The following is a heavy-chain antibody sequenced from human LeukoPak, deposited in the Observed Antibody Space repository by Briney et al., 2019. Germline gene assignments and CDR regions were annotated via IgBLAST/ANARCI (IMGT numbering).Heavy chain of an antibody. CDR1: GFTFSSYG. CDR2: ISYDGSNK. Sequence: PGRSLRLTCAASGFTFSSYGMHWVRQAPGKGLEWVAVISYDGSNKYYADSVKGRFTISRDNSKNTLYLQMNSLRAEDTAVYYCARGEGGSSGWKKFDAFDIWGQGTMVTVSS. V-gene: IGHV3-30*03. J-gene: IGHJ3*02. D-gene: IGHD6-19*01. CDR3: ARGEGGSSGWKKFDAFDI.